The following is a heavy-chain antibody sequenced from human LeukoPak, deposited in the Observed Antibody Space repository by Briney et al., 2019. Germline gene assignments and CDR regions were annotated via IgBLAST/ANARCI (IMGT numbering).Heavy chain of an antibody. D-gene: IGHD3-3*01. CDR1: GFTFSSYW. Sequence: GGSLRLSCAASGFTFSSYWVSWVRQAPGKGLEWVANIKQDGSEKYYVDSVKGRFTISRDNAKNSLYLQMNSLRAEDTAVYYCARDFCQDYWGQGTLVTVSS. V-gene: IGHV3-7*01. CDR2: IKQDGSEK. CDR3: ARDFCQDY. J-gene: IGHJ4*02.